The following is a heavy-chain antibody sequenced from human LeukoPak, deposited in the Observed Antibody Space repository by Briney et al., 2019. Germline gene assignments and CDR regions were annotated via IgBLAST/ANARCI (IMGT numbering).Heavy chain of an antibody. CDR1: GGSISSYY. D-gene: IGHD6-13*01. CDR3: ASSSSWYKGRVFDY. V-gene: IGHV4-59*01. J-gene: IGHJ4*02. Sequence: PSETLSLTCTVSGGSISSYYWSWIRQPPGKGLEWIGYIYYSGSTNYNPSLKSRVTISVDTSKNQFSLQLSSVTAADTAVYYCASSSSWYKGRVFDYWGQGTLVTVSS. CDR2: IYYSGST.